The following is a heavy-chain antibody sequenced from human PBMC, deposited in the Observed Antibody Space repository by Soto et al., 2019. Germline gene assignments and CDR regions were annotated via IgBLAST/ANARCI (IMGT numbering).Heavy chain of an antibody. V-gene: IGHV4-59*01. CDR1: GGSISSYY. J-gene: IGHJ5*02. D-gene: IGHD3-16*01. CDR3: ARAECFPNLFDP. CDR2: IYYSGST. Sequence: PSETLSLTCTVSGGSISSYYWSWIRQPPGKGLEWIGYIYYSGSTNYNPSLKSRVTISVDTSKNRFSLKLSSVTAADTAVYYCARAECFPNLFDPWGQGTLVIVSS.